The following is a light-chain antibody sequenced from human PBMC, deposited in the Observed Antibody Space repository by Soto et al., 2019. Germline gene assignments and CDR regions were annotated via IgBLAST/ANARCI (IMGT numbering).Light chain of an antibody. CDR3: LLHFGGAQLWM. Sequence: QAVVTQEPSLTVSPGGTVTLTCASSTGAVTSDYYPTWLQQKPGQAPRALIYSTSNKHSWTPARFSGSLLGGRAALTLSGVQPEDDADYCCLLHFGGAQLWMFGGGTKVTVL. J-gene: IGLJ3*02. CDR1: TGAVTSDYY. V-gene: IGLV7-43*01. CDR2: STS.